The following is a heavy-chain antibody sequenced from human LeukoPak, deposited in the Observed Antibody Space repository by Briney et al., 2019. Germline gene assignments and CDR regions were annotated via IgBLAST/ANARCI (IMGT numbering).Heavy chain of an antibody. V-gene: IGHV4-59*01. Sequence: SETLSLTCTVSGGSISSYYWSWIRHPPGKGLEWIGYIYYSWSTNYNPSLTSLGTISLYTPKKQFSLKLSPLTAADTAVYYCARVSYSGWYYFDYWGQGTLVTVSS. D-gene: IGHD6-19*01. J-gene: IGHJ4*02. CDR2: IYYSWST. CDR1: GGSISSYY. CDR3: ARVSYSGWYYFDY.